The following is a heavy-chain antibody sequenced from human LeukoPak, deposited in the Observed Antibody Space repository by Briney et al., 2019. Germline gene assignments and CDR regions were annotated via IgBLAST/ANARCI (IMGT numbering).Heavy chain of an antibody. Sequence: SETLSLTCAVSGGSISSSDWWSWVRQPPEKGLEWIGSIYYSGSTYYNPSLKSRVTISVDTSKNQFSLKLSSVTAADTAVYYCARIPQQATRGAFDIWGQGTMVTVSS. V-gene: IGHV4-4*02. CDR2: IYYSGST. D-gene: IGHD2-2*01. J-gene: IGHJ3*02. CDR3: ARIPQQATRGAFDI. CDR1: GGSISSSDW.